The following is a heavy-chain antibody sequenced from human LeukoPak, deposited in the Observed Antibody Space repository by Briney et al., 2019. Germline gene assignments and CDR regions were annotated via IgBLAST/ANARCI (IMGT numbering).Heavy chain of an antibody. J-gene: IGHJ5*02. V-gene: IGHV1-2*02. CDR2: INPNSGGT. D-gene: IGHD6-13*01. CDR3: ARESSWPRNCFDP. Sequence: ASVKVSCKAPGYTFTGYYMHWVRQAPGQGLEWMGWINPNSGGTNYAQKFQGRVTMTRDTSISTAYMELSRLRSDDTAVYYCARESSWPRNCFDPWGQGTLVTVSS. CDR1: GYTFTGYY.